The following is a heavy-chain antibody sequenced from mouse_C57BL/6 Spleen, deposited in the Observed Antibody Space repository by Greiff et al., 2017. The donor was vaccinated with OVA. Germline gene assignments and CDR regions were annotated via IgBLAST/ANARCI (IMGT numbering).Heavy chain of an antibody. Sequence: QVQLQQPGAELVMPGASVKLSCKASGYTFTSYWMHWVKQRPGQGLEWIGEIDPSDSYTNYNQKFKGKSTLTVDKSSRTAYMQLSSLTSEDSAVYYCARGGSNYVEYFDYWGQGTTLTVSS. CDR2: IDPSDSYT. V-gene: IGHV1-69*01. CDR1: GYTFTSYW. D-gene: IGHD2-5*01. J-gene: IGHJ2*01. CDR3: ARGGSNYVEYFDY.